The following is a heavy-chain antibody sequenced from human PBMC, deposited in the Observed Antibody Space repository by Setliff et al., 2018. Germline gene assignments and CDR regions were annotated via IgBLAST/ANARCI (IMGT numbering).Heavy chain of an antibody. CDR3: ARRDGSIIYGEFFDY. Sequence: SETLSLTCTVSGGSVSPYFWSWIRQPPGKGLEWIGNIFHSGSTYYNPTLNSRVTMSVDTSKNQFSLMLTSVTAADTAVYYCARRDGSIIYGEFFDYWGQGALVTVSS. J-gene: IGHJ4*02. D-gene: IGHD3-10*01. V-gene: IGHV4-59*04. CDR1: GGSVSPYF. CDR2: IFHSGST.